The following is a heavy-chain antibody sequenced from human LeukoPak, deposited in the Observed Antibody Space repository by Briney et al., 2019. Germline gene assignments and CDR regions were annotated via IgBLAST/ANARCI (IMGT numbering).Heavy chain of an antibody. Sequence: KPSETLSLTCTVSGGSISSYYWSWIRQPAGKGLEWIGRIYTSGSTNYNPSLKSRVTMSVDTSTNQFSLKLSPVTAADTAVYYCAREGVFTVTTIIYYYMDVWGKGTTVTVSS. V-gene: IGHV4-4*07. CDR3: AREGVFTVTTIIYYYMDV. CDR2: IYTSGST. CDR1: GGSISSYY. J-gene: IGHJ6*03. D-gene: IGHD4-17*01.